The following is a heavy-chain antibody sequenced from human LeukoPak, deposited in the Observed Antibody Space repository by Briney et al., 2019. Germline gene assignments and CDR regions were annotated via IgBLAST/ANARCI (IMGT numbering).Heavy chain of an antibody. V-gene: IGHV4-39*01. CDR2: IYYSGST. D-gene: IGHD2-2*01. J-gene: IGHJ5*02. CDR1: GGSISSSSYY. CDR3: ASPYCASTSCYANNWFDP. Sequence: PSETLSLTCTVSGGSISSSSYYWGWIRQPPGKGLEWIGSIYYSGSTYYNPSLKSRVTISVDTSKNQFSLKLSSVTAADTAVYYCASPYCASTSCYANNWFDPRGQGTLVTVSS.